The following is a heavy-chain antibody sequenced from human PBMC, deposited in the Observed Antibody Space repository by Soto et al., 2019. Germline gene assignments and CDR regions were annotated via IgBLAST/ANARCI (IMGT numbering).Heavy chain of an antibody. CDR1: GGSFSGYY. Sequence: ETLSLTCAVYGGSFSGYYWSWIRQPPGKGLEWIGEINHSGSTNYNPSLKSRVTISVDTSKNQFSLKLSSVTAADTAVYYCARGATYYDYIWGSYRLTPYYFDYWGQGTLVTVSS. CDR3: ARGATYYDYIWGSYRLTPYYFDY. J-gene: IGHJ4*02. D-gene: IGHD3-16*02. V-gene: IGHV4-34*01. CDR2: INHSGST.